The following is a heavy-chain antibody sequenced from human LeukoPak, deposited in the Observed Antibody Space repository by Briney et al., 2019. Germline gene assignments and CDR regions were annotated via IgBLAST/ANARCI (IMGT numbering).Heavy chain of an antibody. CDR3: ARGTRSPYYYYYYMDV. V-gene: IGHV3-33*08. CDR2: IWHDGSNK. J-gene: IGHJ6*03. D-gene: IGHD1/OR15-1a*01. CDR1: GFTFSSYS. Sequence: QPGGSLRLSCAASGFTFSSYSMNWVRQAPGKGLEWVAVIWHDGSNKYYADSVKGRFTISRDNSKNTLYLQMNSLRAEDTAVYYCARGTRSPYYYYYYMDVWGKGTTVTVSS.